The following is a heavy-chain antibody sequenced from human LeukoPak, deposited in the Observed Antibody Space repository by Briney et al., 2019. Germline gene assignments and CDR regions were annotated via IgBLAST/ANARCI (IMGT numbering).Heavy chain of an antibody. D-gene: IGHD1/OR15-1a*01. CDR3: TKLEDDGPRNI. Sequence: GGSLRLSCAASGFTFSNAWMSWVRQAPGKGLEWVGRIRSKSRGGTADYAAPVKGRFTISRDDSKNTLYLQMNGLKTDDTAVYYCTKLEDDGPRNIGGQGTLVTVSS. CDR2: IRSKSRGGTA. V-gene: IGHV3-15*01. CDR1: GFTFSNAW. J-gene: IGHJ4*02.